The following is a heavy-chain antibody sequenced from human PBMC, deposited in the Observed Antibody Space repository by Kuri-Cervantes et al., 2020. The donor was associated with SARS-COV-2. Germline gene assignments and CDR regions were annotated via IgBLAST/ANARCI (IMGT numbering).Heavy chain of an antibody. V-gene: IGHV4-38-2*02. J-gene: IGHJ5*02. CDR3: ARFFITMVRDTGAWFDP. Sequence: ESLKISCTVSGYSISSGYYWGWIRQPPGKGLEWIGSIYHSGSTYYNPSLKSRVTISVDTSKNQFSLKLSSVTAADTAVYYCARFFITMVRDTGAWFDPWGQGTLVTVSS. D-gene: IGHD3-10*01. CDR2: IYHSGST. CDR1: GYSISSGYY.